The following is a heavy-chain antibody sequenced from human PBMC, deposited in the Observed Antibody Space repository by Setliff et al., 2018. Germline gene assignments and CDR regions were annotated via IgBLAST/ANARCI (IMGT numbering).Heavy chain of an antibody. CDR2: MDPKNGDT. CDR1: GYDFTDHY. V-gene: IGHV1-2*02. CDR3: ARRGYSHDSSDYNRRKVFDYFDF. Sequence: ASVKVSCKASGYDFTDHYLHWLRQAPGQGPEWMGWMDPKNGDTTYAQKFQGRVTMTWDTSITTAYMDLGRLMSHDTAVYFCARRGYSHDSSDYNRRKVFDYFDFWGQGAQVTVSS. J-gene: IGHJ4*02. D-gene: IGHD3-22*01.